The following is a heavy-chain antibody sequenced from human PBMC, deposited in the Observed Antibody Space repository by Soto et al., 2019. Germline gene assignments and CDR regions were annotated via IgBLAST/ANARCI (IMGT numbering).Heavy chain of an antibody. V-gene: IGHV4-59*08. Sequence: SETLSLTCTVSGASISTYYWSWIRQPPGKGLEWIGYISYSGSTNYNPSLKSRVTISVDTSKNQFSLKLSSVTAADTAVYYCARGPFSYYYDSSGYYSDYWGQGTLVTVSS. CDR2: ISYSGST. D-gene: IGHD3-22*01. J-gene: IGHJ4*02. CDR1: GASISTYY. CDR3: ARGPFSYYYDSSGYYSDY.